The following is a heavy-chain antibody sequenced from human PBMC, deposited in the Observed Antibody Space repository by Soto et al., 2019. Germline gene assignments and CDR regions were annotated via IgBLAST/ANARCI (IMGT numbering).Heavy chain of an antibody. CDR3: ARVLRERSGFTGSLDYYYYYYMDV. J-gene: IGHJ6*03. Sequence: PSETLSLTCTVSGGSISSYYWSWIRQPPGKGLEWIGYIYYSGDTNYNPSLKSRVTISVDTSKNQFSLKLSSVTAADTAVYYCARVLRERSGFTGSLDYYYYYYMDVWGKGTTVTVSS. CDR1: GGSISSYY. V-gene: IGHV4-59*08. CDR2: IYYSGDT. D-gene: IGHD3-9*01.